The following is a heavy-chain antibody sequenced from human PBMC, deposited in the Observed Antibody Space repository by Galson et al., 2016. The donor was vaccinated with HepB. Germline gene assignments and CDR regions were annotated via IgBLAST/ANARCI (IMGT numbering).Heavy chain of an antibody. CDR2: ISHSGSDAS. J-gene: IGHJ4*02. CDR3: ARGRRGAGYLAY. D-gene: IGHD2-15*01. Sequence: SETLSLTCTVSGDSISRYYWGWIRQTPGMGLEWIGFISHSGSDASNYNPSLKSRVSISVDTSKSQFSLKLTSVTAADTAVYFCARGRRGAGYLAYWGQGILVTVSS. CDR1: GDSISRYY. V-gene: IGHV4-59*01.